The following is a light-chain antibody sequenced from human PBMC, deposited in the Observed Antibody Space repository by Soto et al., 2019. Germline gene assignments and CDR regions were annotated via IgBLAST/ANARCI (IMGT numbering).Light chain of an antibody. Sequence: DIQMTQSPSSLSASVGARITITCRASQSIRRYLNWYQHKPGKAPKLLINAASSLERGVPSRFSGGGSGTDFTLNISSLQPDDFATYYCQQNYRATPWTVGQGTKVEVK. V-gene: IGKV1-39*01. CDR2: AAS. CDR3: QQNYRATPWT. CDR1: QSIRRY. J-gene: IGKJ1*01.